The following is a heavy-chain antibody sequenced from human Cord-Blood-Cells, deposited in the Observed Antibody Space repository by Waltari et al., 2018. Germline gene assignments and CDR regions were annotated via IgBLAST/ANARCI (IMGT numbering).Heavy chain of an antibody. CDR1: GGSFSGYY. CDR3: ATQGNDFWSGYPYYYYYMDV. D-gene: IGHD3-3*01. CDR2: INHSGST. Sequence: QVQLQQWGAGLLKPSETLSLTCAVYGGSFSGYYWSWIRQPPGKGLEWIGEINHSGSTKYNPSLKSRVTISVDTSKNQFSLKLSSVTAADTAVYYCATQGNDFWSGYPYYYYYMDVWGKGTTVTVSS. J-gene: IGHJ6*03. V-gene: IGHV4-34*01.